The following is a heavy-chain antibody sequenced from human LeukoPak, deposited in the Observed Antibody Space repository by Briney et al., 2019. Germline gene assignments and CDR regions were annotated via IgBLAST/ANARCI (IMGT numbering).Heavy chain of an antibody. CDR1: GYSISSGYY. CDR2: IYHSGST. CDR3: ARVFAGAKGFDY. D-gene: IGHD1-26*01. V-gene: IGHV4-38-2*02. J-gene: IGHJ4*02. Sequence: PSETLSLTCTVSGYSISSGYYWGWIRQPPGKGLEWIGSIYHSGSTYYNPSLKSRVTISVDTSKNQFSLKLSPVTAADTAVYYCARVFAGAKGFDYWGQGTLVTVSS.